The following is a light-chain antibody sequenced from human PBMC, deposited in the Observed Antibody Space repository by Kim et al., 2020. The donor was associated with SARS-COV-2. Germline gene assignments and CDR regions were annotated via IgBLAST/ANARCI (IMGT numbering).Light chain of an antibody. CDR3: QQYESSPLT. CDR2: GAS. V-gene: IGKV3-20*01. Sequence: IVLTQSPGTLSLSPGETATLSCRASQSVPNNLLAWYQQKPGQAPRLLIYGASSRATGIPDRFTGSGSGTDFVLNISRLEPEDFAVYYCQQYESSPLTFGGGTKVDIK. CDR1: QSVPNNL. J-gene: IGKJ4*01.